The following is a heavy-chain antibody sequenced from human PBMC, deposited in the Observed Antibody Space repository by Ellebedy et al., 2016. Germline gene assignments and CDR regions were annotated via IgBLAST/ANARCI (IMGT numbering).Heavy chain of an antibody. Sequence: SETLSLXXTVSGGSISSYYWSWIRQLPGKGLEWIGYIYYSGSTNYNPSLKSRVTISVDTSKNQFSLKLSSVTAADTAVYYCARQAGPHDAFDIWGQGTMVTVSS. V-gene: IGHV4-59*08. D-gene: IGHD1-14*01. J-gene: IGHJ3*02. CDR3: ARQAGPHDAFDI. CDR2: IYYSGST. CDR1: GGSISSYY.